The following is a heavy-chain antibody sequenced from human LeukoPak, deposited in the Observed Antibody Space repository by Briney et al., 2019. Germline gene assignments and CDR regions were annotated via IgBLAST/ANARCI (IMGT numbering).Heavy chain of an antibody. V-gene: IGHV3-7*01. CDR2: IKQDGSEK. J-gene: IGHJ3*02. CDR3: ARDPDIVATTGAFDI. Sequence: GGSLRLSCAASGFTFSSFWMSWVRQAPGKGLEWVANIKQDGSEKYYVDSVKGRFTISRDNAKNSLYLQMNSLRAEDTAVYYCARDPDIVATTGAFDIWGQGTMVTVSS. D-gene: IGHD5-12*01. CDR1: GFTFSSFW.